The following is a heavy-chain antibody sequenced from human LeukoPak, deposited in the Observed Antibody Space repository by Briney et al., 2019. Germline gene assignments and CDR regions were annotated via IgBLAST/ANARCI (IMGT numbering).Heavy chain of an antibody. D-gene: IGHD6-19*01. CDR1: GFTFSSYA. CDR2: ISGSGGST. CDR3: ARDGSSGPYYFDY. V-gene: IGHV3-23*01. Sequence: GGSLRLSCAASGFTFSSYAMSWVRQAPGKGLEWVSAISGSGGSTYYADSVKGRFTISRDNSKNTLYLQMNSLRAEDTAVYYCARDGSSGPYYFDYWGQGTLVTVSS. J-gene: IGHJ4*02.